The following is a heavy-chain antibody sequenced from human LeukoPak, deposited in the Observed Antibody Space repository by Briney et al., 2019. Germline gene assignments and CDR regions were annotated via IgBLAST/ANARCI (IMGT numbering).Heavy chain of an antibody. CDR2: ISYDGSNK. J-gene: IGHJ4*02. Sequence: GGCHRLICAASGFTFSSYGMHWVRQAPGKGLEWVAVISYDGSNKYYADSVKGRFTISRDNSKNTLYLQMNSLRAEDTAVYYCARDQAGGPPDYWGEGRLVTASS. V-gene: IGHV3-30*19. CDR3: ARDQAGGPPDY. D-gene: IGHD4-23*01. CDR1: GFTFSSYG.